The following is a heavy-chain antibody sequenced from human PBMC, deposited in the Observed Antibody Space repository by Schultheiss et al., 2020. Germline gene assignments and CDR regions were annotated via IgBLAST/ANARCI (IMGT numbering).Heavy chain of an antibody. Sequence: GGSLRLSCAASGFTFNSYALHWVRQAPGKGLEWVAVISYDGSNKHYTDSVKGRFTISRDNSKNTLYLQMNSLRAEDMAVYYCARDKGYDILTGYGYYFDYWGQGTLVTVSS. CDR2: ISYDGSNK. D-gene: IGHD3-9*01. J-gene: IGHJ4*02. CDR3: ARDKGYDILTGYGYYFDY. V-gene: IGHV3-30*04. CDR1: GFTFNSYA.